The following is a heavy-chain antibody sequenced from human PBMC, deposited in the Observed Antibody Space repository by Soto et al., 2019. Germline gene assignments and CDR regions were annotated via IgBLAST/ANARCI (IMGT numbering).Heavy chain of an antibody. Sequence: GSLILSCAASGFTFSSYRMNCVLQAPGNGLEWVSYISSSSSNIYYADSVKGRFTISRDNAKNSLYLQMNSLRDEDTAVYYCARDTPYYDSSGYYYLFDYWGQGTLVTVSS. V-gene: IGHV3-48*02. D-gene: IGHD3-22*01. CDR1: GFTFSSYR. CDR2: ISSSSSNI. CDR3: ARDTPYYDSSGYYYLFDY. J-gene: IGHJ4*02.